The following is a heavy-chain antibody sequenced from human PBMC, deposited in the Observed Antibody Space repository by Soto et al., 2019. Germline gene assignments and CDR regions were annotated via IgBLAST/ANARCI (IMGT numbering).Heavy chain of an antibody. CDR3: ERDPNYYDSSAPPQH. Sequence: QVQLVQSGAEVKKPGSSVKVSCKASGGTFSSYAISWVRQAPGQGLEWMGGIIPIFGTANYAQQFQGRVTITADESTSTAYMELSSLRSEDTAVYYCERDPNYYDSSAPPQHWGQGTLVTVSS. J-gene: IGHJ1*01. V-gene: IGHV1-69*12. D-gene: IGHD3-22*01. CDR2: IIPIFGTA. CDR1: GGTFSSYA.